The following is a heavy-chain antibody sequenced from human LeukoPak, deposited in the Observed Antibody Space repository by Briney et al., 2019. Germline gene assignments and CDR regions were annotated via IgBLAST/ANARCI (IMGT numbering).Heavy chain of an antibody. V-gene: IGHV3-7*01. CDR1: GFTFSGYW. Sequence: GGSLRLSCAASGFTFSGYWMSWVRQAPGKGLEWVANIDQDGSEKYYVDSVKGRFTISKDNARNSVFLQMNSLRVDGTAVYSCARIKGGTSATISYWGQGTLVTVSS. CDR3: ARIKGGTSATISY. CDR2: IDQDGSEK. J-gene: IGHJ4*02. D-gene: IGHD1-26*01.